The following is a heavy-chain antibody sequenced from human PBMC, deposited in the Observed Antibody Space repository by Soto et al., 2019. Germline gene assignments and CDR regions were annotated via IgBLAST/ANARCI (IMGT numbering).Heavy chain of an antibody. CDR1: GGSFSGYY. CDR2: INHSGIT. CDR3: ARITLVGATTIDY. Sequence: AETLSLTCAVYGGSFSGYYWSWIRQPPGKGLEWIGEINHSGITNYNPSLKSRVTISVDTSKNQFSLKLSSVTAADTAVYYCARITLVGATTIDYWGQGTLLTVSS. J-gene: IGHJ4*02. D-gene: IGHD1-26*01. V-gene: IGHV4-34*01.